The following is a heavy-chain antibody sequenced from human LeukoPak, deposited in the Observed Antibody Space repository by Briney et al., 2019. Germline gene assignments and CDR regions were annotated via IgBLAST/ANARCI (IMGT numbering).Heavy chain of an antibody. CDR1: GGSISSYY. D-gene: IGHD6-13*01. J-gene: IGHJ4*02. CDR3: ARHDPAYSSSGIDY. CDR2: IYTSGST. Sequence: SETLSLTCTVSGGSISSYYWSWIRQPPGKGLGWIGYIYTSGSTNYNPSLKSRVTISVDTSKNQFSLKLSSVTAADTAVYYCARHDPAYSSSGIDYWGQGTLVTVSS. V-gene: IGHV4-4*09.